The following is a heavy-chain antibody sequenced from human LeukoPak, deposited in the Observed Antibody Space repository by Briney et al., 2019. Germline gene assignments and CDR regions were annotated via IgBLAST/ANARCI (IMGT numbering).Heavy chain of an antibody. CDR3: ALLMITFGGVIGKFDY. V-gene: IGHV1-46*01. D-gene: IGHD3-16*02. J-gene: IGHJ4*02. CDR2: INPSGGST. Sequence: ASVKVSCKASGYTFTDYYFHWVRQAPGQGLKWMGIINPSGGSTSYAQKFQGRVTMTRDTSTSTVYMVLSSLRSEDTAVYYCALLMITFGGVIGKFDYWGQGTLVTVSS. CDR1: GYTFTDYY.